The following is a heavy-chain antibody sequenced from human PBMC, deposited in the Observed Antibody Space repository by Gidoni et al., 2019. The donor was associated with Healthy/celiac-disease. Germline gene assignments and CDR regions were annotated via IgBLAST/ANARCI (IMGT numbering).Heavy chain of an antibody. CDR1: GGSISSSSYY. CDR2: IYYSGST. J-gene: IGHJ5*02. CDR3: ARLPLQLRYFAWFDP. V-gene: IGHV4-39*07. D-gene: IGHD3-9*01. Sequence: QLQLQESGPGLVKPSETLSLPCPVSGGSISSSSYYWGWIRQPPGKGLEWIGSIYYSGSTYYNPSLKSRVTISVDTSKNQFSLKLSSVTAADTAVYYCARLPLQLRYFAWFDPWGQGTLVTVSS.